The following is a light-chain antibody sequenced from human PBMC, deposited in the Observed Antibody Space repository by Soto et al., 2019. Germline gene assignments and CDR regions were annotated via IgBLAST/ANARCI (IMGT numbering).Light chain of an antibody. J-gene: IGKJ1*01. CDR2: GAS. CDR3: QPYYIWPRT. Sequence: EIVMTQSPATLSVSPGERATLSCRASQSVSSNLAWYQQKPGQAPRLLIYGASTRATGIPARFSGSGSGTEFTLTNSRLQSEDSALYSCQPYYIWPRTFGQMTKVGIK. V-gene: IGKV3-15*01. CDR1: QSVSSN.